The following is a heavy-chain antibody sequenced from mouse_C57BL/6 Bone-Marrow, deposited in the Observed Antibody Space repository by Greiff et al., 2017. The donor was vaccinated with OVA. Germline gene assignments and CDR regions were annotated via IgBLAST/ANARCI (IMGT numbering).Heavy chain of an antibody. CDR1: GYTFTSYG. CDR3: ARGHYDLFDY. Sequence: VMLVESGAELARPGASVKLSCKASGYTFTSYGISWVKQRTGQGLEWIGEIYPRSGNTYYNEKFKGKATLTADKSSSTAYMELRSLTSEDSAVYFCARGHYDLFDYWGQGTTLTVSS. J-gene: IGHJ2*01. V-gene: IGHV1-81*01. CDR2: IYPRSGNT. D-gene: IGHD2-4*01.